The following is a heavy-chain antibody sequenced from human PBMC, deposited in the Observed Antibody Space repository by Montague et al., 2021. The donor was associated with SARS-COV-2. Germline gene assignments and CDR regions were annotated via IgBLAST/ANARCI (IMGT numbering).Heavy chain of an antibody. V-gene: IGHV4-34*01. CDR3: ARGRGTALFRRVCFGMDV. D-gene: IGHD1-1*01. J-gene: IGHJ6*02. Sequence: SETLSLTCAVYGGSFSGYYWSWIRQPPGKGLEWIGEINHSGSTNXNPSLKSRVTISVDTSKNQFSLKLSSVTAADTAVYYCARGRGTALFRRVCFGMDVWGQGTTVTVSS. CDR1: GGSFSGYY. CDR2: INHSGST.